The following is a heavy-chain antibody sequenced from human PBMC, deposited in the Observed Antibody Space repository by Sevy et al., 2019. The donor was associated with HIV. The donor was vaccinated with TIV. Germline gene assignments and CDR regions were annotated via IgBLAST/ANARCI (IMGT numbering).Heavy chain of an antibody. D-gene: IGHD6-6*01. J-gene: IGHJ4*02. CDR2: ISYHGRNQ. CDR1: GFTFIDYA. V-gene: IGHV3-30*04. CDR3: ARKQFVLPFDY. Sequence: GGSLRLSCAASGFTFIDYAIHWVRQAPGKGLEWLAVISYHGRNQFYAHSVRGRFTISRDDSKNTVYLQMNSLRPDDTAVYYCARKQFVLPFDYWGQGTLVTVSS.